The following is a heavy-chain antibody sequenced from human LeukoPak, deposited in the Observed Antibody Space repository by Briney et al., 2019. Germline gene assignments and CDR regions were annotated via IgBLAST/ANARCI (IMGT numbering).Heavy chain of an antibody. D-gene: IGHD3-10*01. CDR1: GGSFSGYY. Sequence: SETLSLTCAVYGGSFSGYYWSWIRQPPGKGLEWVGEINHSGSTNYNPSLKGRVTISVDTSKNQFSLKLSSVTAADTAVYYCARISMVRGVLFDPWGQGTLVTVSS. V-gene: IGHV4-34*01. CDR2: INHSGST. J-gene: IGHJ5*02. CDR3: ARISMVRGVLFDP.